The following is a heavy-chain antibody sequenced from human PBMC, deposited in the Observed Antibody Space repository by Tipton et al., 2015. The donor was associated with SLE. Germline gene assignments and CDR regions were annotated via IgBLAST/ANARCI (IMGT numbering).Heavy chain of an antibody. D-gene: IGHD2-2*01. V-gene: IGHV1-46*01. J-gene: IGHJ4*02. CDR1: GHTFTSYY. CDR2: INPSGGST. Sequence: QLVQSGAEVKKPGASVKVSCKASGHTFTSYYMHWVRQAPGQGLEWMGIINPSGGSTSYAQKFQGRVTISVDTSKNQFSLKLSSVTAADTAMYYCAKVGGASCSRTSCHAGFDYWGQGILVTVSS. CDR3: AKVGGASCSRTSCHAGFDY.